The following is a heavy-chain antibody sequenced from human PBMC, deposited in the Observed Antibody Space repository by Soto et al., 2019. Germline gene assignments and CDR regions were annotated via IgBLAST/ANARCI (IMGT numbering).Heavy chain of an antibody. CDR3: ARGILITSGGVMGFDAFDI. D-gene: IGHD3-16*01. Sequence: QVQLVQSGAEVKKPGSSVKVSCKASGGTFSSHAFTWVRQAPGQGLEWMGGIIPIYATTNYAQKFQDRVTITADESTSTAYMELSSLRSEDTGVFYCARGILITSGGVMGFDAFDIWGQGKMVTVSS. V-gene: IGHV1-69*01. J-gene: IGHJ3*02. CDR1: GGTFSSHA. CDR2: IIPIYATT.